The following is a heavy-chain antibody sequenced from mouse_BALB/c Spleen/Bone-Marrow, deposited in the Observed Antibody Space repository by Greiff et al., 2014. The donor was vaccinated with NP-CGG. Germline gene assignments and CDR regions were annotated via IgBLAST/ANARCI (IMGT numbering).Heavy chain of an antibody. Sequence: VQLQQSGAELVKPGASVKLSCKASGYTFTSYYIYWVKQRPGQGPEWIGEINPSNGGTNFNEKFKSKATLTVDKSSSTAYMQLSSLTSEDSAVYYCTRSRRAMDYWGQGTSVTVSS. D-gene: IGHD2-12*01. J-gene: IGHJ4*01. V-gene: IGHV1S81*02. CDR3: TRSRRAMDY. CDR1: GYTFTSYY. CDR2: INPSNGGT.